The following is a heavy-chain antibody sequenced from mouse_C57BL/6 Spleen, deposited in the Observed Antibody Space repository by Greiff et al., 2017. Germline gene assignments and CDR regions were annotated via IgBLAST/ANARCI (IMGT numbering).Heavy chain of an antibody. J-gene: IGHJ2*01. V-gene: IGHV5-4*01. CDR3: ARTGTDDY. CDR2: ISDGGSYI. CDR1: GFTFSSYA. Sequence: EVQLQESGGGLVKPGGSLKLSCAASGFTFSSYAMSWVRQTPEKRLEWVATISDGGSYIYYPDNVKGRFTISRDNAKNNLYLQMSHLKSEDTAMYYCARTGTDDYWGQGTTLTVSS. D-gene: IGHD4-1*01.